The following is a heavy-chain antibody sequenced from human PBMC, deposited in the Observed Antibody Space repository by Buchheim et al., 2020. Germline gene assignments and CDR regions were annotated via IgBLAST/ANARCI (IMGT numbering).Heavy chain of an antibody. CDR3: ARDRLYSSGWYGWFDP. CDR2: IKQDGSEK. D-gene: IGHD6-19*01. Sequence: EVQLVESGGGLVQPGGSLRLSCAAPGFTFSSYWMSWVRQAPGKGLEWVANIKQDGSEKYYVDSVKGRFTISRDNAKNSLYLQMNSLRAEDTAVYYCARDRLYSSGWYGWFDPWGQGTL. J-gene: IGHJ5*02. V-gene: IGHV3-7*01. CDR1: GFTFSSYW.